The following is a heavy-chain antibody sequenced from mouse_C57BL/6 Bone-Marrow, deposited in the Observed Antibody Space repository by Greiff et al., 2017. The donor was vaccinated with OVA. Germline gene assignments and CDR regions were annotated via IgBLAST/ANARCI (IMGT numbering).Heavy chain of an antibody. V-gene: IGHV1-59*01. Sequence: QVQLQQPGAELVRPGTSVKLSCKASGYTFTSYWMHWVKQRPGQGLEWIGVIDPSDSYTNYNQKFKGKATLTVDTSSSTAYMQLSSLTSEASAVYYCASSNWDYFDYWGQGTTLTVSS. D-gene: IGHD4-1*01. CDR2: IDPSDSYT. CDR3: ASSNWDYFDY. J-gene: IGHJ2*01. CDR1: GYTFTSYW.